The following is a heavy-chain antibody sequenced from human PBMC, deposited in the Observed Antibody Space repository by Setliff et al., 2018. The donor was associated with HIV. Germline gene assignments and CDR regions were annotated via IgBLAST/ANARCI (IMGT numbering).Heavy chain of an antibody. Sequence: SVKVSCKTSGDTFNTYAISWVRQAPGQGLEWIGGIIPIFDTPHYAQNFQGRVAITSDESTSTAYMELSSLGSEDTAVYYCAKSGPRRNNGYQLSVRTWGMDVWGQGTTVTVSS. D-gene: IGHD2-8*01. CDR3: AKSGPRRNNGYQLSVRTWGMDV. V-gene: IGHV1-69*13. CDR1: GDTFNTYA. J-gene: IGHJ6*02. CDR2: IIPIFDTP.